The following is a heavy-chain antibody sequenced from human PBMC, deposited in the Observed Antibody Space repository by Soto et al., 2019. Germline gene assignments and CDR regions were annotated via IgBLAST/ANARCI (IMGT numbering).Heavy chain of an antibody. CDR1: GLIFSDYH. Sequence: EVPLVESGGGLVQPGGSLRLSCAASGLIFSDYHMDWVRQAAGTGLELVGRIRRKANSYTTEYAASVKGRFTISTDDSTNSLYLPMKRQQSQDTAVHYCAMLGAWSEGSSGMDVWGQGTAVSVSS. CDR2: IRRKANSYTT. D-gene: IGHD6-19*01. CDR3: AMLGAWSEGSSGMDV. V-gene: IGHV3-72*01. J-gene: IGHJ6*02.